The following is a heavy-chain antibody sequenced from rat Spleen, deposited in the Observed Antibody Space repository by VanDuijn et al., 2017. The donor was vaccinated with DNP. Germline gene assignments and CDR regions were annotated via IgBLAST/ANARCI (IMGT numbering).Heavy chain of an antibody. J-gene: IGHJ2*01. CDR2: ISYEGSST. Sequence: EVQLVESGGDLVQPGRSMKLSCAASGFTFSNYYMAWVRQAPTKGLEWVAYISYEGSSTYYGDSVKGRFTISRDNAKSTLYLQMNSLRSEDTATYYCARRSLLQWSFDYWGQGVMVTVSS. D-gene: IGHD1-1*01. CDR3: ARRSLLQWSFDY. CDR1: GFTFSNYY. V-gene: IGHV5-22*01.